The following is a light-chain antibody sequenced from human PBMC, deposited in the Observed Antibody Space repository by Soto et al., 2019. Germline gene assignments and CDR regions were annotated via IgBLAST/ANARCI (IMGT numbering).Light chain of an antibody. CDR1: TSDFGFYNY. Sequence: SALTQPASVSGSPGQSITISCTGTTSDFGFYNYVSWYQHHPGKAPKLLIYEVTNRHSGVSNRFSGSKSGNTASLTISGLQAEDEADYYCSSYTSSTDYVFGTGTKVTVL. CDR3: SSYTSSTDYV. J-gene: IGLJ1*01. V-gene: IGLV2-14*01. CDR2: EVT.